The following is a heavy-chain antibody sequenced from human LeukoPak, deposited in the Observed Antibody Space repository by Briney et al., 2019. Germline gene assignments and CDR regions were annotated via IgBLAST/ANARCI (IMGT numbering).Heavy chain of an antibody. D-gene: IGHD6-13*01. J-gene: IGHJ5*02. Sequence: PSETLSLTCTVSGGSVSSGSYYWSWIRQPPGKGLEWIGYIYYSGSTDYNPSLKSRVTTSVDTSKNQFSLKLSSVTAADTAVYYCARVSSWYWFDPWGQGTLVTVSS. CDR2: IYYSGST. V-gene: IGHV4-61*01. CDR3: ARVSSWYWFDP. CDR1: GGSVSSGSYY.